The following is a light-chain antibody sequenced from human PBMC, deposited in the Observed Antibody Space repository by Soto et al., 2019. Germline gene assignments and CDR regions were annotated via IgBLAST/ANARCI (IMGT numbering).Light chain of an antibody. J-gene: IGKJ1*01. CDR3: QQYGTSRT. CDR1: QSFSSSY. V-gene: IGKV3-20*01. Sequence: EIVLTQSPGTLSLSPGERATLSCRASQSFSSSYLAWYQQKPGQAPRLLIDGASSMATGIPDRFSDSGSGTGFTLTISRLEPEDFAVYYCQQYGTSRTFGHGTKVEIK. CDR2: GAS.